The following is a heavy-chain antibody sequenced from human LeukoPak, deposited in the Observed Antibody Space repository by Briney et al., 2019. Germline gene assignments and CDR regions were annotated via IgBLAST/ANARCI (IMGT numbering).Heavy chain of an antibody. CDR3: ASGTYPHYYYCMDV. CDR1: GGSISSYY. V-gene: IGHV4-59*08. J-gene: IGHJ6*03. D-gene: IGHD1-26*01. Sequence: SETLSLTCTVSGGSISSYYWSWIRQPPGKGLEWIGYIYYSGSTNYNPSLKSRVTISVDTSKNQFSLKLSSVTAADTAVYYCASGTYPHYYYCMDVWGKGSTVTVSS. CDR2: IYYSGST.